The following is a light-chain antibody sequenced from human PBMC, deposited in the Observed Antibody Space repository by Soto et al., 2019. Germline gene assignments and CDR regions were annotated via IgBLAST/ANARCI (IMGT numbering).Light chain of an antibody. V-gene: IGKV1-5*01. J-gene: IGKJ1*01. CDR3: QQYNSYSWT. CDR1: QSISSW. Sequence: DSQMTQSPSTLSASVGDRVTMTCRASQSISSWLAWYQQKPGKAPKLLIYDASSLESGVPSRFSGSGSGTEFTLTISSLQPDDFATYYCQQYNSYSWTFGQGTKVDI. CDR2: DAS.